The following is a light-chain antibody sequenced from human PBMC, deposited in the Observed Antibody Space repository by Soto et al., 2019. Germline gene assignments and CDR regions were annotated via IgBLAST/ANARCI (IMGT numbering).Light chain of an antibody. CDR1: QGLTSNF. CDR2: GAS. Sequence: EVVLTQSPVTLSLSPGERATLSCRASQGLTSNFLAWYQQKPGQAPSLLIYGASNRATGVPDRFSGGGSGTDFTLTISRLEPEDFAVYFCQQYVTAPRTFGQGTRWIS. J-gene: IGKJ1*01. V-gene: IGKV3-20*01. CDR3: QQYVTAPRT.